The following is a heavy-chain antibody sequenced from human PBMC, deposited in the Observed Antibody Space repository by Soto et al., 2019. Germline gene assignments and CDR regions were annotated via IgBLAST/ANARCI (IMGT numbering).Heavy chain of an antibody. D-gene: IGHD6-19*01. CDR1: GYTFTSYD. V-gene: IGHV1-8*01. CDR2: MNPNSGNT. CDR3: ARAIGAVAGRGKGTKGIFDY. J-gene: IGHJ4*02. Sequence: GASVKVSCKASGYTFTSYDINWVRQATGQGLEWMGWMNPNSGNTGYAQKFQGRVTMTRNTSISTAYMELSSLRSEDTAVYYCARAIGAVAGRGKGTKGIFDYWGQGTLVTVSS.